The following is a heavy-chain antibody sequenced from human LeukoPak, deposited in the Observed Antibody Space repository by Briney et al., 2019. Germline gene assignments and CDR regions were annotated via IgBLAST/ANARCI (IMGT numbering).Heavy chain of an antibody. V-gene: IGHV1-46*01. CDR3: ARATDQEFDY. D-gene: IGHD2-2*01. CDR1: GYTFTYYY. J-gene: IGHJ4*02. Sequence: GASVNVSCKASGYTFTYYYMHWVRQAPGQGLEWMGMINPSSGSTNYAQKFHDRVTMTRDTSASTIYMELSSLKSEDTAVYYCARATDQEFDYWGQGTVVTVSS. CDR2: INPSSGST.